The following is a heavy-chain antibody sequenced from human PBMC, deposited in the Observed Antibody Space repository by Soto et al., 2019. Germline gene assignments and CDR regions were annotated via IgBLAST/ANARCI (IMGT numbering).Heavy chain of an antibody. Sequence: QVQLVQSGAEVKKPGSSVKVSCKASGGTFSSYAISWVRQAPGQGREWMGGIIPIFGTANYAQKFQGRVTITADESTSTAYMELSRLRSEDTAVYYCARDPRGGSGSYYGDYWGQGTLVTVSS. CDR2: IIPIFGTA. D-gene: IGHD1-26*01. CDR3: ARDPRGGSGSYYGDY. J-gene: IGHJ4*02. V-gene: IGHV1-69*01. CDR1: GGTFSSYA.